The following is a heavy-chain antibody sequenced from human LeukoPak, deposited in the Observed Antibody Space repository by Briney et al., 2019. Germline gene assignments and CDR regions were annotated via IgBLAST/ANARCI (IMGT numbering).Heavy chain of an antibody. V-gene: IGHV4-39*01. CDR3: ARGFRIEVVYAQSGTFNI. Sequence: SETLSLTCTVSGGSISSSSYYWGWIRRPPGKGLEWIGSIYYSGSNYYNPSLKSRVTISVDTSNNQLSLKLSSVTAADTAVYYCARGFRIEVVYAQSGTFNIWGQGTMVTVSS. CDR2: IYYSGSN. J-gene: IGHJ3*02. D-gene: IGHD2-8*02. CDR1: GGSISSSSYY.